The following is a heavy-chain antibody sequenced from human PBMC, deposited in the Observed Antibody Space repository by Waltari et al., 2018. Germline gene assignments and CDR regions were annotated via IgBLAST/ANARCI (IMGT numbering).Heavy chain of an antibody. Sequence: QVQLQESGPGLVKPSETLSLTCSVSGSPVTGGFYWGWIRQAPGKGLEWIANIYYSGTTYYNPSLRSRVTISVDTSKNQFSLKLTSLTAADTAVYYCVRDRPTGEVDQWGPGTLVTVSS. CDR3: VRDRPTGEVDQ. D-gene: IGHD7-27*01. V-gene: IGHV4-38-2*02. J-gene: IGHJ4*02. CDR1: GSPVTGGFY. CDR2: IYYSGTT.